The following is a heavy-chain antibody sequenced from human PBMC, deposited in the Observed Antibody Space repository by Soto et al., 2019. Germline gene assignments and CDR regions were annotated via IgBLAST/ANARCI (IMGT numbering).Heavy chain of an antibody. CDR2: ISSSGITI. J-gene: IGHJ4*02. D-gene: IGHD3-3*01. CDR3: ARDHSGGYDFWSGYYSYFDY. V-gene: IGHV3-11*01. CDR1: GFTFSDYY. Sequence: QVQLVESGGGLVKPGGSLRLSCAASGFTFSDYYMSWIRQAPGRGLGWVSYISSSGITIYYADSVKGRFTISRDNAKNSLYLQMNSLRAEDTAVYYCARDHSGGYDFWSGYYSYFDYWGQGTLVTVSS.